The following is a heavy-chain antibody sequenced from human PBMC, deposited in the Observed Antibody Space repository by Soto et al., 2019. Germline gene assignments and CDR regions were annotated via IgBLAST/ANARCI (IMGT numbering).Heavy chain of an antibody. J-gene: IGHJ4*02. CDR2: MNPSSGDT. V-gene: IGHV1-2*04. Sequence: QVQLVQSGAEVRKPGASVKVSCKTSGYTFTDYYIQWVRQAPGQGLEWVGWMNPSSGDTNYAQKFRGWVTMNRDTSISTAYMELSRLKYGDTAVYFCATHPGSGYYRLNYWGQGTLVTVSS. D-gene: IGHD3-22*01. CDR3: ATHPGSGYYRLNY. CDR1: GYTFTDYY.